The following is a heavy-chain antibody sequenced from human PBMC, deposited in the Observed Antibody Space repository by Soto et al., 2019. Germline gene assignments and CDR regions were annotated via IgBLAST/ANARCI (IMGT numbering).Heavy chain of an antibody. J-gene: IGHJ3*02. Sequence: SETLSLTCAVYGGSFSGYYWSWIRQPPGKGLEWIGEINHSGSTNYNPSLKSRVTISVDTSKNQFSLKLSSVTAADTPVYFCARTEYSSGGYKAAFDISGQGAMVSVSS. CDR2: INHSGST. D-gene: IGHD6-19*01. CDR1: GGSFSGYY. CDR3: ARTEYSSGGYKAAFDI. V-gene: IGHV4-34*01.